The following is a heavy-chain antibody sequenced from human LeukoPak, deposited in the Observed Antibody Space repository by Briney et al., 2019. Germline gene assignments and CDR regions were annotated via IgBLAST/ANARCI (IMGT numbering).Heavy chain of an antibody. Sequence: PSETLSLTCAVYGGSFSGYYWSWIRQPPGRGLEWIGYIYFSGSTNYNPSLKSRVTISVDTSKNQFSLKLSSVIAADTAVYYCVGDDSSGYFDAFDIWGQGTMVTVSS. J-gene: IGHJ3*02. D-gene: IGHD3-22*01. CDR2: IYFSGST. CDR3: VGDDSSGYFDAFDI. CDR1: GGSFSGYY. V-gene: IGHV4-59*01.